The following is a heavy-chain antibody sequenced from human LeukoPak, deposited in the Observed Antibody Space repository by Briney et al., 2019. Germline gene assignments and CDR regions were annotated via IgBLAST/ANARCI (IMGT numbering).Heavy chain of an antibody. V-gene: IGHV4-39*07. CDR1: GGSISSSSYY. Sequence: PSETLSLTCTVSGGSISSSSYYWGWIRQPPGKGLEWIGSIYYSGSTYYNPSLKSRVTISVDTSKNQFSLKLSSVTAADTAVYYCARRVRTGTRNYYYYYYIDVWGKGTTVTVSS. CDR2: IYYSGST. J-gene: IGHJ6*03. CDR3: ARRVRTGTRNYYYYYYIDV. D-gene: IGHD1-7*01.